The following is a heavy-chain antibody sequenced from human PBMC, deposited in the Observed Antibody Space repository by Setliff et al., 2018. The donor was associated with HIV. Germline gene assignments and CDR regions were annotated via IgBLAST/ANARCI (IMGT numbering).Heavy chain of an antibody. CDR2: IIPIFGTA. D-gene: IGHD3-22*01. CDR1: GGTFSSYA. V-gene: IGHV1-69*13. Sequence: GASVKVSCKASGGTFSSYAISWVRQAPGQGLEWMGGIIPIFGTANYAQKFQGRVTITADESTSTAYMELSSLRSEDTAVYYCATRAYDSRGYLRSRVSGAAFDIWGQGTMVTVSS. J-gene: IGHJ3*02. CDR3: ATRAYDSRGYLRSRVSGAAFDI.